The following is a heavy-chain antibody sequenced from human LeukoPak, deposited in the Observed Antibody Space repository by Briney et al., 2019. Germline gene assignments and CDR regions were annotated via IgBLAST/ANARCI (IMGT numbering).Heavy chain of an antibody. CDR1: GFSLGDAW. D-gene: IGHD2-15*01. J-gene: IGHJ4*02. CDR3: TQLSRGY. CDR2: LKPKADGGTT. Sequence: PGGSLRLSCAASGFSLGDAWMSWVRQAPGKGLECVGRLKPKADGGTTDYAEPVNGRFTVSRDDSKNTMYLQMNSLKVEDTGLYYCTQLSRGYWGQGTQVTVSS. V-gene: IGHV3-15*01.